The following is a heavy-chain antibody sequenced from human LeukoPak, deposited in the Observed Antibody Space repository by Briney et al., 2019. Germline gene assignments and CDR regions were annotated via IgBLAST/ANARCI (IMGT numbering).Heavy chain of an antibody. D-gene: IGHD5-18*01. J-gene: IGHJ4*02. CDR3: ARLQYSNGYVDY. CDR1: GYSFSNYW. V-gene: IGHV5-51*01. Sequence: GESLKISCRGSGYSFSNYWIGWVRQMPGKGLEWMGIIYPGDSDTKYSPSFQGQVTISADKSISTAYLQWSSLKASDTAMYYCARLQYSNGYVDYWGQGTLVTVSS. CDR2: IYPGDSDT.